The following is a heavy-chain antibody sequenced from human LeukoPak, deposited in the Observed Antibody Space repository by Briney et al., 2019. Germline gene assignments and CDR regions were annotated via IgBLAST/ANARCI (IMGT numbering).Heavy chain of an antibody. CDR2: ISWNSGSI. CDR3: AKGRSWLYYFDY. CDR1: GFTFSSYW. V-gene: IGHV3-9*01. J-gene: IGHJ4*02. D-gene: IGHD6-13*01. Sequence: GGSLRLSCAASGFTFSSYWMHWVRQAPGKGLEWVSGISWNSGSIGYADSVKGRFTISRDNAKNSLYLQMNSLRAEDTALYYCAKGRSWLYYFDYWGQGTLVTVSS.